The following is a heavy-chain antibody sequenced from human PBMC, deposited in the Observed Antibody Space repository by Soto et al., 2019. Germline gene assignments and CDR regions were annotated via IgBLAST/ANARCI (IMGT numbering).Heavy chain of an antibody. Sequence: VKVSCKASGGTVSSYAISWVRQAPGQGLEWMGGIIPIFGTANYAQKFQGRVTITADESTSTAYMELSSLRSEDTAVYYCARRSGGSYLTYYFDYWGQGTLVTVSS. D-gene: IGHD1-26*01. CDR1: GGTVSSYA. CDR2: IIPIFGTA. V-gene: IGHV1-69*01. J-gene: IGHJ4*02. CDR3: ARRSGGSYLTYYFDY.